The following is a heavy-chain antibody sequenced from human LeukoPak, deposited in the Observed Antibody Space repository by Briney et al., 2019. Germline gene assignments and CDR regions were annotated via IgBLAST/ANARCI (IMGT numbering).Heavy chain of an antibody. CDR2: INPNSGGT. V-gene: IGHV1-2*02. D-gene: IGHD2-2*01. Sequence: ASVKVSCKVSGYTFTGYYMHWVRQAPGQGLEWMGWINPNSGGTNYAQKFQGRVTMTRDTSISTAYMELSRLRSDDTAVYYCARDPNAHYYYYYMDVWGKGTTVTISS. CDR3: ARDPNAHYYYYYMDV. J-gene: IGHJ6*03. CDR1: GYTFTGYY.